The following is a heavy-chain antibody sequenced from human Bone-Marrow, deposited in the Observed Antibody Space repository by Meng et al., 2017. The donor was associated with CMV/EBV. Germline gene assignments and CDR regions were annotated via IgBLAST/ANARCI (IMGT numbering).Heavy chain of an antibody. V-gene: IGHV3-23*01. CDR3: AKDTRPHSSGWYYFDY. CDR2: ISGSGGST. J-gene: IGHJ4*02. D-gene: IGHD6-19*01. CDR1: GFTFSSYA. Sequence: GGSLRLSCAASGFTFSSYAMSWVRQAPGKGLEWVSAISGSGGSTYYADSVKGRFTISRDNSKNTLYLQMNSLRAEDTAVYYCAKDTRPHSSGWYYFDYWGQGTLVTVSS.